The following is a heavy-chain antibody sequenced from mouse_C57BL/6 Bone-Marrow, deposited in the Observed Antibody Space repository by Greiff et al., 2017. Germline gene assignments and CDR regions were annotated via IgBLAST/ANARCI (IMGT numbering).Heavy chain of an antibody. V-gene: IGHV5-9-1*02. J-gene: IGHJ3*01. CDR1: GITFSSYA. CDR2: ISSGGNDI. D-gene: IGHD2-3*01. Sequence: EVKLVESGEGLVKPGGSLKLSCAAFGITFSSYAMSCVRQTPEKRLEWVAYISSGGNDIDYADTVKGRFTISRDNARTTLYLQMSSLKSEDTAMYYCTRDDGNYGPFADWGQGTLVTVSA. CDR3: TRDDGNYGPFAD.